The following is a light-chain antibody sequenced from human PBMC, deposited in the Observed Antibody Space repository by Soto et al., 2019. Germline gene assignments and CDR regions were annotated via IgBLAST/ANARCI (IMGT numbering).Light chain of an antibody. CDR3: SSFTTSTSYV. CDR1: SSDVGAYDY. CDR2: DVS. J-gene: IGLJ1*01. Sequence: QSALTQPASVSGSPGQSITISCTGTSSDVGAYDYVSWYQQHPGEVPKLMIFDVSDRPSGVSNRFSGSKSGNTASLTISGLQDEDEAAYYCSSFTTSTSYVFGTGTKVTVL. V-gene: IGLV2-14*03.